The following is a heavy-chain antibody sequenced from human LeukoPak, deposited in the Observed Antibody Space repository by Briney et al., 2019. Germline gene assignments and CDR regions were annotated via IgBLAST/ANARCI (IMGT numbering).Heavy chain of an antibody. J-gene: IGHJ4*02. CDR1: GYTFTGYY. Sequence: ASVKVSCKASGYTFTGYYMHWVRQAPGQGLEWMGWINPNSGGTNYAQKFKGRVTMTRDTFISTAYMEPSRLRYDDTAVYYCVVNYYDSSGYFDYWGQGTLVTVSS. CDR2: INPNSGGT. V-gene: IGHV1-2*02. CDR3: VVNYYDSSGYFDY. D-gene: IGHD3-22*01.